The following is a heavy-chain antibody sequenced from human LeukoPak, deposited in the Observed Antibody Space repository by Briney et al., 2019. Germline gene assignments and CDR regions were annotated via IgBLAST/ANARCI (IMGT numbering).Heavy chain of an antibody. CDR1: GGSFSGYS. V-gene: IGHV4-34*01. Sequence: SETLSLTCAVYGGSFSGYSWSWIRQPPGKGLEWIGEINHSGSTNYNPSLKSRVTFSVDTSKNQFSLKLSSVTAADTAVYYCARLRGENYDSSGYLDYWGQGILVTVSS. D-gene: IGHD3-22*01. CDR3: ARLRGENYDSSGYLDY. CDR2: INHSGST. J-gene: IGHJ4*02.